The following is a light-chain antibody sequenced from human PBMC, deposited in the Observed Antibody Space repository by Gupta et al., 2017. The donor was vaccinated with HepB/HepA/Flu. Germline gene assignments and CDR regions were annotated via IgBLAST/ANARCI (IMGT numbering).Light chain of an antibody. CDR2: WAS. Sequence: DIVLTQSPDSLAVSLGERATINCKSSQNILYSSNNKNYLAWYQQKPGQPPKLLIYWASTRESGVPDRFSGGGSGTDFTLTISSLQAEDVAVYFCQQDYSSPRTFGQGTXVEIK. J-gene: IGKJ1*01. V-gene: IGKV4-1*01. CDR1: QNILYSSNNKNY. CDR3: QQDYSSPRT.